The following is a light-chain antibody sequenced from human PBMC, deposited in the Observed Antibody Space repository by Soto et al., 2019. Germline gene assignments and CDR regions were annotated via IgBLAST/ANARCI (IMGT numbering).Light chain of an antibody. CDR3: QQYSKSPLT. V-gene: IGKV3-15*01. CDR1: QSVSSY. Sequence: EIVMTHSPPTLSVSPGQRDSISCRASQSVSSYLAWYQRKPGQAPRILIYGASTRATGIPARFSGSGSGTEFILTISSLQSEDFAVYYCQQYSKSPLTFGGGTKVDIK. J-gene: IGKJ4*01. CDR2: GAS.